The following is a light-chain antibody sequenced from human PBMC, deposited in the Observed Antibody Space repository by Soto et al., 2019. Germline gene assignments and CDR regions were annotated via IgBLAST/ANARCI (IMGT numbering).Light chain of an antibody. V-gene: IGKV3-20*01. CDR3: QQYGSSLIT. J-gene: IGKJ5*01. CDR1: QSVSSNS. CDR2: GAS. Sequence: EIVLTHSPCTLSLSPVERATLSCSASQSVSSNSLAWYHQKPGQPPRLLMYGASSRATGIPDRFSGSGSGTDFTLTISRLEPEDFAVYYCQQYGSSLITFGQGTRLEIK.